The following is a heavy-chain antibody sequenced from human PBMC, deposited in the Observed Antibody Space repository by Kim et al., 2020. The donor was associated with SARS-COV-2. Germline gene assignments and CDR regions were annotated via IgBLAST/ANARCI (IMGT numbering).Heavy chain of an antibody. Sequence: ASVKVSCKASGYTFTSYDINWVRQATGQGLEWMGWMNPNSGNTGYAQKFQGRVTMTRNTSISTAYMELSSLRSEDTAVYYCARVYSSSWYVGANFDYWGQGTLVTVSS. V-gene: IGHV1-8*01. CDR2: MNPNSGNT. J-gene: IGHJ4*02. CDR3: ARVYSSSWYVGANFDY. D-gene: IGHD6-13*01. CDR1: GYTFTSYD.